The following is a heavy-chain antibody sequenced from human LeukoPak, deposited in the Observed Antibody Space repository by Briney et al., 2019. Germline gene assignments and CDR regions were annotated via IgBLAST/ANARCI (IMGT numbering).Heavy chain of an antibody. D-gene: IGHD4-17*01. CDR2: ISSSSSTI. CDR3: SGYGGYDLCH. CDR1: GFTFRSYG. Sequence: PGRSLRLSCAASGFTFRSYGMNWVRQAPGKGLEWVSYISSSSSTIYYADSVKGRFTISRDNAKNSLYLQMNSLRAEDTAVYYWSGYGGYDLCHWGQGTLVTGPS. V-gene: IGHV3-48*01. J-gene: IGHJ4*01.